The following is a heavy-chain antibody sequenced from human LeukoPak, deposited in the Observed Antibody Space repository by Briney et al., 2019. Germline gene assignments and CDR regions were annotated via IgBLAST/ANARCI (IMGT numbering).Heavy chain of an antibody. CDR1: GGSISSGGYY. D-gene: IGHD4-17*01. Sequence: SETLSLTCTVSGGSISSGGYYWSWIRQHPGKGLEWIGYIYYSGSTYYNPSLKSRVTISVDTSKNQFSLKLSSVTAADTAVYYCARVVGLTTVTTGARKLGWFDPWRQGTLVTVSS. CDR2: IYYSGST. J-gene: IGHJ5*02. CDR3: ARVVGLTTVTTGARKLGWFDP. V-gene: IGHV4-31*03.